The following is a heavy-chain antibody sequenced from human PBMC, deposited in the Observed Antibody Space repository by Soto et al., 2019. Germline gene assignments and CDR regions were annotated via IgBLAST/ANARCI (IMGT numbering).Heavy chain of an antibody. Sequence: SQTLSLTCAISGDSVSSNSVAWNWIRQSPSRGLEWLGRIYYRSKWYNDYAVSVKSRININPDTSKNQFSLQLNSVTPDDTAVYYCARGVDSSCPQFAMDVWGQGTTVSVSS. CDR2: IYYRSKWYN. CDR1: GDSVSSNSVA. V-gene: IGHV6-1*01. CDR3: ARGVDSSCPQFAMDV. J-gene: IGHJ6*02. D-gene: IGHD6-19*01.